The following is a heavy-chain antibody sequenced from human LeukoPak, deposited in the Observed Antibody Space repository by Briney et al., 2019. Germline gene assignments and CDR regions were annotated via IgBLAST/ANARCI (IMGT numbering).Heavy chain of an antibody. CDR3: ARLGTYYYDSSGYRNKMFDY. D-gene: IGHD3-22*01. Sequence: ASVKVSCKASGYTFTSYGISWVRQAPGQGLEWMGWISAYNGNTNYAQKLQGRVTMTTDTSTSTAYMELRSLRSDDTAVCYCARLGTYYYDSSGYRNKMFDYWGQGTLVTVSS. CDR2: ISAYNGNT. V-gene: IGHV1-18*01. CDR1: GYTFTSYG. J-gene: IGHJ4*02.